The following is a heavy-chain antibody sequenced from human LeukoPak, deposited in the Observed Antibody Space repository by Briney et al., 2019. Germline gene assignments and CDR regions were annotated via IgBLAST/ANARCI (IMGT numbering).Heavy chain of an antibody. D-gene: IGHD5-24*01. Sequence: ASVKVSCKASGYTFTGYYMHWVRQAPGQGLEWMGWINPNSGGTKYAQKFQGRVTMTRDTSTSTAYMELRSLRSDDTAVYYCARNTYGYKFSMDVWGKGTTVTVSS. J-gene: IGHJ6*03. V-gene: IGHV1-2*02. CDR2: INPNSGGT. CDR3: ARNTYGYKFSMDV. CDR1: GYTFTGYY.